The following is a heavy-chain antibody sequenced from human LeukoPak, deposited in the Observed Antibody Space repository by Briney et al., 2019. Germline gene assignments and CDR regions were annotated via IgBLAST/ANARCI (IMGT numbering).Heavy chain of an antibody. J-gene: IGHJ4*02. CDR1: GGSISGYY. Sequence: PSETLSLTCTVSGGSISGYYWSWIRQPPGKGLEWIGYIFYSGSTNYSPSLTSRVTISVDSSKNQFSLKLNSVTAADTAVYYCARGYYYHSSGFRLFHYWGQGTLVTVSS. D-gene: IGHD3-22*01. CDR3: ARGYYYHSSGFRLFHY. V-gene: IGHV4-59*08. CDR2: IFYSGST.